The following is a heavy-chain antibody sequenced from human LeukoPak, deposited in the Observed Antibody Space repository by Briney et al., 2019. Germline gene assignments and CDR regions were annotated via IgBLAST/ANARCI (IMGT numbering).Heavy chain of an antibody. Sequence: SGGSLRLSCAASGFTFSSYAMSWVRQAPGKGLEWVSAISGSGGSTYYADSVKGRFTISRDNSKNTLYLQMNSLRAEDTALYYCAKDRSSGYYSAGGAFDIWGQGTMVTVSS. CDR1: GFTFSSYA. J-gene: IGHJ3*02. D-gene: IGHD3-22*01. CDR2: ISGSGGST. V-gene: IGHV3-23*01. CDR3: AKDRSSGYYSAGGAFDI.